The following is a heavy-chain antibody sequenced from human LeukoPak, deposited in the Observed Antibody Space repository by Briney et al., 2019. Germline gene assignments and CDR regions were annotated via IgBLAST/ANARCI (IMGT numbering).Heavy chain of an antibody. CDR2: IYSGTI. CDR1: GFTFSSYA. CDR3: ARRAGAYSHPYDY. Sequence: GGSLRLSCAASGFTFSSYAMSWVRQAPGKGLEWVSFIYSGTIHYSDSVKGRFTISRDNSKNTLYLQMNSLRAEDTAVYYCARRAGAYSHPYDYWGQGTLVTVSS. J-gene: IGHJ4*02. D-gene: IGHD4/OR15-4a*01. V-gene: IGHV3-23*05.